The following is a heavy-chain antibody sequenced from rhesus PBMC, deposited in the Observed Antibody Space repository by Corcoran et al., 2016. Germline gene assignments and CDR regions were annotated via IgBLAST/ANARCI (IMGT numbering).Heavy chain of an antibody. D-gene: IGHD5-24*01. Sequence: EVQLVQSGAEVKKPGASVKISCKASGYTFTDYYLHWVRQAPGQGLEWIGRDDQEEGKTRNAQKCKDKGTITADTAKDTAYMELSSLRSEDTAVYYCATAGWVIWGQGVLVTVSS. V-gene: IGHV1-111*02. CDR1: GYTFTDYY. CDR2: DDQEEGKT. CDR3: ATAGWVI. J-gene: IGHJ4*01.